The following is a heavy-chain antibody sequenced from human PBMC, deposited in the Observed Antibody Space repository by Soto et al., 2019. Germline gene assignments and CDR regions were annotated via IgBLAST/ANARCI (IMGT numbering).Heavy chain of an antibody. J-gene: IGHJ4*02. D-gene: IGHD3-9*01. Sequence: EVQLVESGGGLVQPGGSLRLSCAASGFTFSSYSMNWVRQAPGKGLEWVSYISSSSSTIYYADSVKGRFTISRDNAKNSLYLQMNCLRDEDTAVYYCARGGGNILTGYYKGSFDYWGQGTLVTVSS. CDR1: GFTFSSYS. CDR2: ISSSSSTI. CDR3: ARGGGNILTGYYKGSFDY. V-gene: IGHV3-48*02.